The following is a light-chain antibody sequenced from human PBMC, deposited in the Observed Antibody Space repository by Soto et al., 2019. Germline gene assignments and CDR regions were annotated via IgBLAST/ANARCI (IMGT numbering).Light chain of an antibody. V-gene: IGKV1-33*01. CDR2: AAS. CDR1: QDISNY. CDR3: QQYNNWPPWT. Sequence: DIQMTQSPSSLSASVGDRVTITCQASQDISNYLNWYQQKPGKAPKLLIYAASNLQSGIPSRFSGSGSGTEFTLTISSLQSEDFAVYYCQQYNNWPPWTFGQGTKVDIK. J-gene: IGKJ1*01.